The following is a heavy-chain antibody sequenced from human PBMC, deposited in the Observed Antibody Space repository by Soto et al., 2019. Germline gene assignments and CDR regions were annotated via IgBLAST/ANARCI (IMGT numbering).Heavy chain of an antibody. V-gene: IGHV1-69*06. CDR2: IIPIFGTA. J-gene: IGHJ6*02. D-gene: IGHD5-18*01. CDR3: AREDTAMVTGFFYGMDV. CDR1: GGTFSSYA. Sequence: QVQLVQSGAEVKKPGSSVKVSCKASGGTFSSYAISWVRQAPGQGLEWMGGIIPIFGTANYAQKFQGRVTITADKSTSTAYMELSSLRSEDTAVYYCAREDTAMVTGFFYGMDVWGQGTTVTVSS.